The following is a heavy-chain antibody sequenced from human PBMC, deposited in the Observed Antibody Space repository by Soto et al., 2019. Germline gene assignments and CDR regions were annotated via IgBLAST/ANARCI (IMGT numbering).Heavy chain of an antibody. Sequence: QMQLQESGPGLVKPSKTLSLTCTVSGGSISSGGYYWSWIRQHPGKGLAWIGYIYYSGSTYYNPSPKSRVTISVDTSKTQCSLKLSSVTAADTAVYYCWAGARYGPYGGNEEIDYWGQGTLVTVSA. D-gene: IGHD4-17*01. CDR1: GGSISSGGYY. CDR3: WAGARYGPYGGNEEIDY. V-gene: IGHV4-31*03. CDR2: IYYSGST. J-gene: IGHJ4*02.